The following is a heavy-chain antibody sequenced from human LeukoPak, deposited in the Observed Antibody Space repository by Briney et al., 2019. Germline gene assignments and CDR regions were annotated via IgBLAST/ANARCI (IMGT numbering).Heavy chain of an antibody. CDR1: GGTFSGYA. Sequence: PEASVKVSCKASGGTFSGYAISWVRQAPGQGLEWMGGIIPIFGTANYAQKFQGRVTITADESTSTAYMELSSLRSEDTAVYYCARGGLRFQYFQHWGQGTLITVSS. D-gene: IGHD2-21*01. CDR2: IIPIFGTA. J-gene: IGHJ1*01. CDR3: ARGGLRFQYFQH. V-gene: IGHV1-69*13.